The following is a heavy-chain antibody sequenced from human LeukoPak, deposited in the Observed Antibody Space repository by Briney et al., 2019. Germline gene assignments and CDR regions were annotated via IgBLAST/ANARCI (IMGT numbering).Heavy chain of an antibody. V-gene: IGHV3-7*01. J-gene: IGHJ4*02. Sequence: TGGSLRLSCAASGFTFSGYWMSWVRQAPGKGLEWVANIKPDGSEKAYVDSVKGRFTISRDNAKNSLYLQMNSLRGEDTAVYYCARGPVAWFGESNYYFDYWGQGTLVTVSS. CDR3: ARGPVAWFGESNYYFDY. CDR1: GFTFSGYW. D-gene: IGHD3-10*01. CDR2: IKPDGSEK.